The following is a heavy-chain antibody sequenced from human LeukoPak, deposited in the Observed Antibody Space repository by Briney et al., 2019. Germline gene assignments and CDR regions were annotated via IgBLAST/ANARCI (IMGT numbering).Heavy chain of an antibody. V-gene: IGHV2-70*04. CDR3: ARTTYSYGAQTLDY. CDR1: GFSLSTSRMR. CDR2: IDWEDDK. J-gene: IGHJ4*02. Sequence: SGPTLVNPTQTLTLTCTFSGFSLSTSRMRVSWIRQPPGKALEWLARIDWEDDKFYSTTLKTRLTISKDTSKNQVVLTLTNMDPVDTATYYCARTTYSYGAQTLDYWGQGTLVTVSS. D-gene: IGHD5-18*01.